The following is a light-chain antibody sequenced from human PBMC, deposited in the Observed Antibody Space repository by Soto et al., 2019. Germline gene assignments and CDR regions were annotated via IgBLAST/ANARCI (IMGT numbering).Light chain of an antibody. Sequence: EIVLTQSPGTLSLSPGERAALSCRASQSISRSYLAWYQQKRGQAPRLLIYGTSNRATGIPDGFSGSGSGTDFTLTISRLEHEDFAVYYCQQHGSSPWWFGQGTKVDI. J-gene: IGKJ1*01. V-gene: IGKV3-20*01. CDR3: QQHGSSPWW. CDR1: QSISRSY. CDR2: GTS.